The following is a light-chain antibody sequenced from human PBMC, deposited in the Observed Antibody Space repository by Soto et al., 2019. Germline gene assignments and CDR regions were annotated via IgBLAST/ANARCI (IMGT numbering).Light chain of an antibody. CDR1: ESVSRN. J-gene: IGKJ5*01. CDR2: DAS. CDR3: QQYNSWPPIT. Sequence: EVVMTQSPATLSVYPGERATLSCRASESVSRNLAWYQQKPGQAPRLLIYDASTRATGIPDRFSGGGSGTEFTLTISSLQSEDFVVYYCQQYNSWPPITFGQGRLLAVK. V-gene: IGKV3-15*01.